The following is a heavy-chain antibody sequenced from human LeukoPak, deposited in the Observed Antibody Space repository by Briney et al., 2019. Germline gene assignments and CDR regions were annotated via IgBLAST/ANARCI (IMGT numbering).Heavy chain of an antibody. D-gene: IGHD2-2*01. Sequence: GESLKISCKGSGYSFTSYWIGWVRQMPGKGLEWMGVIYPGDSDTRYSPSFQGQVTISADKSISTAYLQWSSLKASDTAMYYCARGIVVVPAAATGCWFDPWGQGTLVTVSS. CDR1: GYSFTSYW. CDR2: IYPGDSDT. J-gene: IGHJ5*02. CDR3: ARGIVVVPAAATGCWFDP. V-gene: IGHV5-51*01.